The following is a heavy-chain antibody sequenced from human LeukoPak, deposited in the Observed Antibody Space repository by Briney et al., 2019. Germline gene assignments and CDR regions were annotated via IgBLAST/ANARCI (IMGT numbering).Heavy chain of an antibody. CDR2: ISIGGSYI. D-gene: IGHD4-17*01. J-gene: IGHJ4*02. CDR3: ARGSYGDYSVNY. V-gene: IGHV3-21*01. CDR1: GFTFSSYN. Sequence: GGSLRLSCAASGFTFSSYNMNWVRQAPGKGLEWVSCISIGGSYIYYADSVKGRFTISRDNAKNSLYLQMNSLRAEDTAVYYCARGSYGDYSVNYWGQGTLVTVSS.